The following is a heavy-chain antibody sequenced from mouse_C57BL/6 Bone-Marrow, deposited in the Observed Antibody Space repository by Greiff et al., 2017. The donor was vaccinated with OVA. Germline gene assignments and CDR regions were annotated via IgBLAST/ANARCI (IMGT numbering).Heavy chain of an antibody. CDR3: TRQPTPVDY. Sequence: VKLVESGAELVRPGASVTLSCKASGYTFTDYEMHWVKQTPVHGLEWIGAIDPETGGTAYNQKFKGKAILTADKSSSTAYMELRSLTSEDSAVYYCTRQPTPVDYWGQGTTLTVSS. CDR2: IDPETGGT. V-gene: IGHV1-15*01. CDR1: GYTFTDYE. J-gene: IGHJ2*01. D-gene: IGHD5-1*01.